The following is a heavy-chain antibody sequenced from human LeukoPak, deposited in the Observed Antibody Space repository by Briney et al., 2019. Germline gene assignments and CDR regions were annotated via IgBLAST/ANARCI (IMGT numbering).Heavy chain of an antibody. CDR3: AKRPGYSYGYSDY. CDR2: ISGSGGST. V-gene: IGHV3-23*01. D-gene: IGHD5-18*01. Sequence: GGSLRLSCAASGFTFSSYEMNWVRQAPGKGLEWVSAISGSGGSTYYADSVKGRFTISRDNSKNTLYLQMNSLRAEDTALYYCAKRPGYSYGYSDYWGQGTLVTVSS. J-gene: IGHJ4*02. CDR1: GFTFSSYE.